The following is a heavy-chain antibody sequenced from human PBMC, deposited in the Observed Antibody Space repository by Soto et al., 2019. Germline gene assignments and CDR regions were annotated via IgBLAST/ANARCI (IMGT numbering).Heavy chain of an antibody. Sequence: ASVKVSCKASGYTFTSYGISWVRQAPGQGLERMGWISAYNGNQNLAQKLQGRVTRTTDPSTRTAYLELRRLRSDDPPVFYFARNCSSPSCPFYYYYYGMDVWGQGTTVTVSS. CDR3: ARNCSSPSCPFYYYYYGMDV. J-gene: IGHJ6*02. CDR1: GYTFTSYG. CDR2: ISAYNGNQ. V-gene: IGHV1-18*01. D-gene: IGHD2-2*01.